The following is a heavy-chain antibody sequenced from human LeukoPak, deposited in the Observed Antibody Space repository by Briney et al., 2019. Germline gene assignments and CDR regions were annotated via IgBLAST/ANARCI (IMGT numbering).Heavy chain of an antibody. CDR2: ISSSSSYI. CDR3: VREYCSGGSCSDAFDI. CDR1: GFTFSNYN. D-gene: IGHD2-15*01. V-gene: IGHV3-21*01. Sequence: GESLRLSCAASGFTFSNYNMNWVRQAPGNGLEWVSSISSSSSYIYYADSVKGRFSSSRDNAKKSLYLQMNSLRAEDTAVYYCVREYCSGGSCSDAFDIWGQGTMVTVSS. J-gene: IGHJ3*02.